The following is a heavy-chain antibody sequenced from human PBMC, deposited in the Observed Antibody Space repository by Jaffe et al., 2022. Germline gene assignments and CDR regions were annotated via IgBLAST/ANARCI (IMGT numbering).Heavy chain of an antibody. V-gene: IGHV5-51*01. D-gene: IGHD3-10*01. CDR2: IYPGDSDT. J-gene: IGHJ6*03. CDR1: GYSFTSYW. Sequence: EVQLVQSGAEVKKPGESLKISCKGSGYSFTSYWIGWVRQMPGKGLEWMGIIYPGDSDTRYSPSFQGQVTISADKSISTAYLQWSSLKASDTAMYYCVRQNQLLWFGELLSPLGYYYYYMDVWGKGTTVTVSS. CDR3: VRQNQLLWFGELLSPLGYYYYYMDV.